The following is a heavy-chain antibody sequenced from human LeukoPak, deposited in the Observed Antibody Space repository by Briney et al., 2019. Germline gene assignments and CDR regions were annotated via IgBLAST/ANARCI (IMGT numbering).Heavy chain of an antibody. V-gene: IGHV4-59*08. D-gene: IGHD6-19*01. CDR2: IYYSGST. J-gene: IGHJ4*02. Sequence: SETLSLTCAVYGGSLSGYYWSWIRQPPGKGLEWIGYIYYSGSTNYNPSLKSRVTISVDTSKNQFSLKLSSVTAADTAVYYCARYSGGLGPWGQGTLVTVSS. CDR3: ARYSGGLGP. CDR1: GGSLSGYY.